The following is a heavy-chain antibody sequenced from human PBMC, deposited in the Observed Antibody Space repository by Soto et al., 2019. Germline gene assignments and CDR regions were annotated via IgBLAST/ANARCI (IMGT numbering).Heavy chain of an antibody. V-gene: IGHV2-5*02. CDR2: IYWDDDK. Sequence: QITLEESGPTLVKPTQTLTLPCTFSGFSLSSTRMAVGWIRQPPGKALEWLALIYWDDDKRYSPFLKSRLTITKDTSKNQVVPTMSNMDPVDTARYYCAHIVVAGLGYYFDYWGQGTLVTVSS. D-gene: IGHD6-19*01. J-gene: IGHJ4*02. CDR1: GFSLSSTRMA. CDR3: AHIVVAGLGYYFDY.